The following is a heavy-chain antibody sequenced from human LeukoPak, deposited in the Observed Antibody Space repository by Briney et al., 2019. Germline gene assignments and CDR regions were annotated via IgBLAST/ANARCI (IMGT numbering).Heavy chain of an antibody. J-gene: IGHJ4*02. D-gene: IGHD3-9*01. CDR2: IYYRGST. Sequence: SSEPESLMCSVSVGSKNIYYWSWPPHSPGKGVEGIRYIYYRGSTNYSPSLKRRVPLSVDTSKNQFSSKVNSVTAVDTAVYYCARHVWLRPFYYWGQGTLVTVSS. V-gene: IGHV4-59*08. CDR1: VGSKNIYY. CDR3: ARHVWLRPFYY.